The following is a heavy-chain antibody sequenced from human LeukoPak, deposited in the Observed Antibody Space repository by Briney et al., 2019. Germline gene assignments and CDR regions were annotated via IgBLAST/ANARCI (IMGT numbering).Heavy chain of an antibody. V-gene: IGHV3-74*01. D-gene: IGHD4-17*01. CDR3: ARDRYGDYLVDY. J-gene: IGHJ4*02. CDR1: GFTFSSYW. CDR2: INSDGSST. Sequence: GGSLRLSCAASGFTFSSYWTHWVRQAPGKGLVWVSRINSDGSSTSYADSVKGRFTISRDNAKNTLYLQMNSLRAEDTAVYYCARDRYGDYLVDYWGQGTLVTVSS.